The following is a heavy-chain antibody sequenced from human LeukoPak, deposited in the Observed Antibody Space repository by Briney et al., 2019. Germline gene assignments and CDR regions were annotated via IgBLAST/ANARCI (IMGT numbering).Heavy chain of an antibody. Sequence: ASVKVSCKASGGTFSSYAVSWVRQAPGQGLEWMGIINPSGGSTSYAQKFQGRVTMTRDTSTSTVYMELSSLRSEDTAVYYCARDHSSGLNWFDPWGQGTLVTVSS. V-gene: IGHV1-46*01. D-gene: IGHD6-19*01. CDR3: ARDHSSGLNWFDP. CDR1: GGTFSSYA. J-gene: IGHJ5*02. CDR2: INPSGGST.